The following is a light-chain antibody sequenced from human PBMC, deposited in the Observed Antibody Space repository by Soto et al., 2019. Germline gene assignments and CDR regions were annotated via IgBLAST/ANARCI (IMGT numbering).Light chain of an antibody. CDR1: QSISGW. V-gene: IGKV1-5*01. Sequence: DIQMTQSPSTLPASVGDRVTITCRASQSISGWLAWYQQKPGEAPKLLIYDASALPRGVPSRFSGSGSGTKFTLTIASLQPDDFATYYCQQYETFSGTFGPGTKVDIK. J-gene: IGKJ1*01. CDR2: DAS. CDR3: QQYETFSGT.